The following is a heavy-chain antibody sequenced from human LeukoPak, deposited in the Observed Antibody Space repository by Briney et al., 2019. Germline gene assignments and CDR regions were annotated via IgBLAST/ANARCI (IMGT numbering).Heavy chain of an antibody. CDR3: ARRRLGIVVVITG. V-gene: IGHV4-34*01. CDR2: INHSGST. J-gene: IGHJ4*02. CDR1: GGSFSGYY. Sequence: SETLSLTCAVYGGSFSGYYWSWIRQPPGKGLEWIGEINHSGSTNYNPSLKSRVTISVDTSKNQFSLKLSSMTAADTAVYYCARRRLGIVVVITGWGQGTLVTVSS. D-gene: IGHD3-22*01.